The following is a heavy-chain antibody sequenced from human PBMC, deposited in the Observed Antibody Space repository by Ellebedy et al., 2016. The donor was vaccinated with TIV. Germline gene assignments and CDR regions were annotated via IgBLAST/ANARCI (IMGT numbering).Heavy chain of an antibody. CDR3: EREKTMVRGVINV. Sequence: AASVKVSCKASGYTFTGYYMYWVRQAPGQGLEWMGWINPNSGGTNYAQKFQGRVTMTRDTSISTAYMELIRLRSDDTAVDYCEREKTMVRGVINVWGQGTAVTVSS. CDR1: GYTFTGYY. CDR2: INPNSGGT. V-gene: IGHV1-2*02. D-gene: IGHD3-10*01. J-gene: IGHJ6*02.